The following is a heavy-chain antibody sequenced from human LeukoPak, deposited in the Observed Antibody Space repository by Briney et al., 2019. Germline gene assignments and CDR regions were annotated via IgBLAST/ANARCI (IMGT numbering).Heavy chain of an antibody. Sequence: SVKVSCKASGGTFSSYAISWVRQAPGQGLEWMGGIIPIFGTANYAQKFQGRVTITADESTSTAYMELGSLRSEDTAVYYCARGDLDTAMVTENYYYYYGMDVWGKGTTVTVSS. V-gene: IGHV1-69*13. D-gene: IGHD5-18*01. CDR3: ARGDLDTAMVTENYYYYYGMDV. CDR1: GGTFSSYA. CDR2: IIPIFGTA. J-gene: IGHJ6*04.